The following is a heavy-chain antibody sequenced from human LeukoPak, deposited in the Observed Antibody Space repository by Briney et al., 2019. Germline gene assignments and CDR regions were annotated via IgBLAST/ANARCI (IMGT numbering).Heavy chain of an antibody. CDR2: IYHSGST. CDR3: ARTANYDFWSGYYLDY. Sequence: SETLSLTCAVSGYSTSSGYYWGWIRQPPGKGLEWIGSIYHSGSTYYNPSLKSRVTISVDTSKNQFSLKLSSVTAADTAVYYCARTANYDFWSGYYLDYWGQGTLVTVSS. CDR1: GYSTSSGYY. D-gene: IGHD3-3*01. J-gene: IGHJ4*02. V-gene: IGHV4-38-2*01.